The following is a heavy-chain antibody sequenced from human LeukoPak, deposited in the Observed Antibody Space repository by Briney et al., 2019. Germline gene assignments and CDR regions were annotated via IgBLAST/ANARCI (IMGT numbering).Heavy chain of an antibody. CDR3: AKAFDDYFFDY. D-gene: IGHD2-21*02. J-gene: IGHJ4*02. Sequence: PGGSLRLSCAASGFTFNTYAMSWVRQAPGQGLEWGSGICGSGSSTYYAESGKGRFTISTDNSKNTLYLQMNSLRAEDTATYYCAKAFDDYFFDYWGQGTLVTVSS. V-gene: IGHV3-23*01. CDR1: GFTFNTYA. CDR2: ICGSGSST.